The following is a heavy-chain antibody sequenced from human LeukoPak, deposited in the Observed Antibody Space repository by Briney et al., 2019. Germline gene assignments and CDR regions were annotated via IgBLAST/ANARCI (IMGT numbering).Heavy chain of an antibody. Sequence: ASVKVSCKASGGTFSSYGISWVRQAPGQGLEWMGWISAYNGNTNYAQKLQGRVTMTTDTSTSTAYMELRSLRSDDTAVYYCARAPWGTNWNDEMEDYWGQGTLVTVSS. CDR3: ARAPWGTNWNDEMEDY. J-gene: IGHJ4*02. CDR1: GGTFSSYG. V-gene: IGHV1-18*01. CDR2: ISAYNGNT. D-gene: IGHD1-1*01.